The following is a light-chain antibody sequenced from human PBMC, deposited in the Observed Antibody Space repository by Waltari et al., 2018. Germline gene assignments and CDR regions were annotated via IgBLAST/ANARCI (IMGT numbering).Light chain of an antibody. CDR3: QQYNSYPWT. Sequence: DIQLTQSPSTLSASVGDRVTITCRASQSISSWLAWYQQKPGKAPKLLIYNASSLESGVPSRCSGSGSGTEFTLTISSLQPYDFATYYCQQYNSYPWTFGQGTKVEIK. V-gene: IGKV1-5*03. J-gene: IGKJ1*01. CDR2: NAS. CDR1: QSISSW.